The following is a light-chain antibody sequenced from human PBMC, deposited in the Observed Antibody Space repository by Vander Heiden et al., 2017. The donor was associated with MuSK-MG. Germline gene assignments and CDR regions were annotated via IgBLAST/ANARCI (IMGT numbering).Light chain of an antibody. V-gene: IGKV3-20*01. Sequence: VLPQSPGPLSLSPGERATLSCRASQSVSSSYLAWYQQKPGQAPRLLIYGASSRATGIPDRFSGSGSGTDFTLTISRLEPEDFAVYYCQQYGSSPLTFGGGTKVEIK. J-gene: IGKJ4*01. CDR3: QQYGSSPLT. CDR2: GAS. CDR1: QSVSSSY.